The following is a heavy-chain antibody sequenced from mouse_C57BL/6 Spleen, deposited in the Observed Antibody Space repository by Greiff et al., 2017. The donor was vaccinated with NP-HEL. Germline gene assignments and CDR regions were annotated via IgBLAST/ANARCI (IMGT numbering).Heavy chain of an antibody. V-gene: IGHV5-17*01. CDR1: GFTFSDYG. CDR3: ARSGTRYFDV. Sequence: DVHLVESGGGLVKPGGSLKLSCAASGFTFSDYGMHWVRQAPEKGLEWVAYISSGSSTIYYADTVKGRFTISRDNAKNTLFLQMTSLRSEDTAMYYCARSGTRYFDVWGTGTTVTVSS. J-gene: IGHJ1*03. D-gene: IGHD4-1*01. CDR2: ISSGSSTI.